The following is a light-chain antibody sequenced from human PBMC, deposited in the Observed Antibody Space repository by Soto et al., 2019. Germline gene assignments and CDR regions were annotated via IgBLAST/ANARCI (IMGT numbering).Light chain of an antibody. V-gene: IGLV2-14*01. CDR3: SSYTSSSTLYV. J-gene: IGLJ1*01. Sequence: QSVLAQPASVSGSPGQSITISCTGTSSDVGGYNFVSWYQQHPGTAPKLMIYDVTNRPSGVSTRFSGSKSGYTASLTISGLQAEDEADYYCSSYTSSSTLYVFGTGTKVTVL. CDR1: SSDVGGYNF. CDR2: DVT.